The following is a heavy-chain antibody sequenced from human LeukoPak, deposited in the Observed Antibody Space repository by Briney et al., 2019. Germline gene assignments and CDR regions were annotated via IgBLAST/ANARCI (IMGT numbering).Heavy chain of an antibody. J-gene: IGHJ4*02. V-gene: IGHV1-69*04. CDR2: IIPILGIA. CDR3: ARASYKRLVVVAASFDY. Sequence: SVKVSCKASGGTFSSYAISWVRQAPGQGLEWMGRIIPILGIANYAQKFQGRVTITADKSTSTAYMELSSLRSEDTAVYYCARASYKRLVVVAASFDYWGQGTLVTVSS. D-gene: IGHD2-15*01. CDR1: GGTFSSYA.